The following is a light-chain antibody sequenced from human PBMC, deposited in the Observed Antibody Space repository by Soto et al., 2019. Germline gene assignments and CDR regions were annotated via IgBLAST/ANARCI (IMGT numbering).Light chain of an antibody. CDR2: EVN. Sequence: QSALTQPPSVSGSPGQSITISCTGGLGIYNYVSWYQQHPGKVPKLLIYEVNNRPSGISDRFSGSKSGDTASLTISGLQAEDAADYYCSSYTLTTTLFGGGTKLTV. V-gene: IGLV2-14*01. J-gene: IGLJ2*01. CDR1: LGIYNY. CDR3: SSYTLTTTL.